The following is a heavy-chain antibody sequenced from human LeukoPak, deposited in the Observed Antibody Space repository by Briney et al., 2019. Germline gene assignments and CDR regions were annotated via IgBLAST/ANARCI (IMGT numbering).Heavy chain of an antibody. D-gene: IGHD2-2*01. CDR1: GFTFSSYA. Sequence: GGSLRVSCAASGFTFSSYAMSWVRQAPEKGLEWVSAISGSGGSAYYADPVKGRFTISRDNSKNTLYLQMNSLRAEDTAVYYCAKFLGVVPAARYYFDYWGQGTLVTVSS. V-gene: IGHV3-23*01. CDR2: ISGSGGSA. J-gene: IGHJ4*02. CDR3: AKFLGVVPAARYYFDY.